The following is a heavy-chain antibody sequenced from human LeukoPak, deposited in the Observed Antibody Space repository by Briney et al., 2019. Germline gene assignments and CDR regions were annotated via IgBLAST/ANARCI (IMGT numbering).Heavy chain of an antibody. CDR3: ARDGDYGDYDDAFGI. Sequence: SETLSLTCAVYGGSFCGYYWSWIRQPPGKGLEWIGEINHSGSTNYNPSLKSRVTISVDTSKNQFSLKLSSVTAADTAVYYCARDGDYGDYDDAFGIWGQGTMVTVSS. V-gene: IGHV4-34*01. CDR2: INHSGST. J-gene: IGHJ3*02. D-gene: IGHD4-17*01. CDR1: GGSFCGYY.